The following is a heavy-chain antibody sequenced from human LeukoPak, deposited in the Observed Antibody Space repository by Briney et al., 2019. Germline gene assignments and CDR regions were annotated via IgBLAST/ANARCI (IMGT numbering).Heavy chain of an antibody. D-gene: IGHD6-19*01. J-gene: IGHJ6*02. Sequence: GRSLRLSCAASGFTFSSYGMHWVRQAPGKGLEWVAVISYDGSNKYYADSVKGRFTISRDNSKNTLYLQMNSLRAEDTAVYYCAKGLSSGWPYYYYYGMDVWGQGTTVTVSS. CDR1: GFTFSSYG. CDR3: AKGLSSGWPYYYYYGMDV. CDR2: ISYDGSNK. V-gene: IGHV3-30*18.